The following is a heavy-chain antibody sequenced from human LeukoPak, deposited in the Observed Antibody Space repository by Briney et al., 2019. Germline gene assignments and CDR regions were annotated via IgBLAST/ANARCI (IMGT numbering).Heavy chain of an antibody. J-gene: IGHJ4*02. D-gene: IGHD2-15*01. CDR2: IYSGGST. CDR1: GFTVSSNY. Sequence: PGGSLRLSCAASGFTVSSNYMSWVRQAPGKGLEWVSVIYSGGSTYYADSVKGRFTISRDNSKNTLYLQMNSLRAEDTAVYYCASLYCSGGSCYLDYWGQGTLVTVSS. CDR3: ASLYCSGGSCYLDY. V-gene: IGHV3-53*01.